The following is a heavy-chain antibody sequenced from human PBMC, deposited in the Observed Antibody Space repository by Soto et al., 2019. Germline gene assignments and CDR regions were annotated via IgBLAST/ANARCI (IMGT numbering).Heavy chain of an antibody. CDR1: GGSISSYY. CDR3: ARDSEYYYDSSGYPVAYYYYGMDV. J-gene: IGHJ6*02. CDR2: IYYSGST. Sequence: SETLSLTCTVSGGSISSYYWSWILQPPGKGLEWIGYIYYSGSTNYNPSLKSRVTISVDTSKNQFSLKLSSVTAADTAVYYCARDSEYYYDSSGYPVAYYYYGMDVWGQGTTVTVSS. D-gene: IGHD3-22*01. V-gene: IGHV4-59*01.